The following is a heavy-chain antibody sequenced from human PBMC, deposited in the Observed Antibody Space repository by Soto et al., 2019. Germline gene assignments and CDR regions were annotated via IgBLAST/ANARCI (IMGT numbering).Heavy chain of an antibody. CDR1: GFTFSSYA. J-gene: IGHJ4*02. V-gene: IGHV3-23*01. D-gene: IGHD1-7*01. Sequence: EVQLLESGGGLVQPGGSLRLSCAASGFTFSSYAMSWVRQAPGKGLEWVSAISGSGGSTYYADSVKGRFTISRDNSKNTLYLQMNSLRAEDTAVYYCAKGDVLSSYNWNYGLFDYWGQGALVTVSS. CDR2: ISGSGGST. CDR3: AKGDVLSSYNWNYGLFDY.